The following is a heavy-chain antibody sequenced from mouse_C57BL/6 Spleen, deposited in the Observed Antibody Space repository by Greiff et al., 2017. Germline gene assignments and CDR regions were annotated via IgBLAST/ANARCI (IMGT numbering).Heavy chain of an antibody. V-gene: IGHV1-81*01. CDR2: IYPRSGNT. D-gene: IGHD1-1*01. CDR3: ARRYYGRGGFDY. CDR1: GYTFTSYG. J-gene: IGHJ2*01. Sequence: QVQLQQSGAELARPGASVKLSCKASGYTFTSYGISWVKQRTGQGLEWIGEIYPRSGNTYYNEKFKGKATLTADKSSSTAYMELRSLTSEDSAVYFCARRYYGRGGFDYWGQGTTLTVSS.